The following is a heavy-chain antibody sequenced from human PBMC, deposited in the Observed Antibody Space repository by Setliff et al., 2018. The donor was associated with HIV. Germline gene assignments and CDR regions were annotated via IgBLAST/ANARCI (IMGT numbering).Heavy chain of an antibody. CDR3: ATGIPFDLDY. Sequence: ASVKVSCKTSGYRFIGHYLHWVRLAPGQGPEWVGWINPETGDPNYAQKFRGRVLMTRDTSITTAFLHVAKLTSDDTAIYYCATGIPFDLDYWGQGTLVTVS. V-gene: IGHV1-2*02. D-gene: IGHD2-21*01. CDR2: INPETGDP. J-gene: IGHJ4*01. CDR1: GYRFIGHY.